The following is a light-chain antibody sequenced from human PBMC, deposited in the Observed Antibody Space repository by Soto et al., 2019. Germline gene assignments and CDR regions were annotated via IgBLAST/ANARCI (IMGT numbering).Light chain of an antibody. J-gene: IGKJ1*01. CDR2: KAS. CDR1: QSISSW. CDR3: QQYNSYSWT. V-gene: IGKV1-5*03. Sequence: DIQMTQSPSTLSASVGDRVTITCRASQSISSWLAWYQQKPGKAPKLLIYKASSLESGVPSRFSGSGSGTEFTLTISSLQPDDFATDYCQQYNSYSWTFGQGTKGESK.